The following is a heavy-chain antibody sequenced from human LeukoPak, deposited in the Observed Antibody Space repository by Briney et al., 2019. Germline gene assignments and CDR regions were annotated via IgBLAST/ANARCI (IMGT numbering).Heavy chain of an antibody. CDR2: IYYSGST. CDR3: ARDPGITMVRGLDY. D-gene: IGHD3-10*01. V-gene: IGHV4-39*07. J-gene: IGHJ4*02. CDR1: GGSISSSSYY. Sequence: KPSETLSLTCTVSGGSISSSSYYWGWIRQPPGKGLEWIGSIYYSGSTYYNPSLKSRVTISVDTSKNQFSLKLSSVTAADTAVYYCARDPGITMVRGLDYWGQGTLVTVSS.